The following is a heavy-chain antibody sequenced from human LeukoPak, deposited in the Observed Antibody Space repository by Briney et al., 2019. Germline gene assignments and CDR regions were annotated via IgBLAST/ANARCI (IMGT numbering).Heavy chain of an antibody. CDR2: IYYSGST. Sequence: PSQTLSLTCTVSGGSISSGGYYWSWIRQHPGKGLEWIGYIYYSGSTYYNPSLKSRATISVDTSKNQFSLKLSSVTAADTAVYYCARLNYDFWSGYPPPYFDYWGQGTLVTASS. D-gene: IGHD3-3*01. CDR1: GGSISSGGYY. V-gene: IGHV4-31*03. CDR3: ARLNYDFWSGYPPPYFDY. J-gene: IGHJ4*02.